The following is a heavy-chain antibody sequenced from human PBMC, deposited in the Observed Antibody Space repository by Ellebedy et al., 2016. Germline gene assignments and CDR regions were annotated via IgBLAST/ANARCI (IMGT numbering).Heavy chain of an antibody. CDR3: AIQWLARGYYFDY. V-gene: IGHV4-39*07. D-gene: IGHD6-19*01. CDR2: IYYSGST. Sequence: SETLSLTCSVSGGSISGSSYYWGWIRQPPGKGLEWIGSIYYSGSTYCNPSLKSRVTMSLDTSKNQFSLKLTSVTAADTAVYYCAIQWLARGYYFDYWGQGSLVTVSS. J-gene: IGHJ4*02. CDR1: GGSISGSSYY.